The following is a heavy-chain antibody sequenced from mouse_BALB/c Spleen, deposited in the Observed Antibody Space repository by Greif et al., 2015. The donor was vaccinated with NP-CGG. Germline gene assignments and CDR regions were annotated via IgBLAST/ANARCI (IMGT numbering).Heavy chain of an antibody. J-gene: IGHJ4*01. D-gene: IGHD3-3*01. CDR2: IYPGGGYT. CDR1: GYTFTNYW. Sequence: VQLQQSGAELVRPGTSVKISCKASGYTFTNYWLGWVKQRPGHGLEWIGDIYPGGGYTNYNEKFKGEATLTADTSSSTAYMQLSSLTSEDSAVYFCGAGPYAMDYWGQGTSVTVSS. V-gene: IGHV1-63*02. CDR3: GAGPYAMDY.